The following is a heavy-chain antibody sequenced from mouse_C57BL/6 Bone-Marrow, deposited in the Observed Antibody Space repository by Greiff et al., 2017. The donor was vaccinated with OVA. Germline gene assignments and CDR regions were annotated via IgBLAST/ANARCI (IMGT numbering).Heavy chain of an antibody. V-gene: IGHV1-54*01. CDR3: ARGDDYWYFDV. Sequence: VKLMESGAELVRPGTSVKVSCKASGYAFTNYLIEWVKQRPGQGLEWIGVINPGSGGTNYNEKFKGKATLTADKSSSAAYMQLSSLTSEDSAVYFCARGDDYWYFDVWGTGTTVTVSS. J-gene: IGHJ1*03. CDR2: INPGSGGT. CDR1: GYAFTNYL. D-gene: IGHD2-3*01.